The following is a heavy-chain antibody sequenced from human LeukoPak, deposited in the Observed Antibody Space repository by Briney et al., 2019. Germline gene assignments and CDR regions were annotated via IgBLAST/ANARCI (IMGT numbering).Heavy chain of an antibody. V-gene: IGHV3-30*02. D-gene: IGHD3-10*01. J-gene: IGHJ4*02. Sequence: TGGSLRLSCAASGFTFSSYGMHWVRQAPGKGLEWVAFIRYDGSNKYYADSVKGRFTISRDNSKNTLYLQMNSLRAEDTAVYYCAEELLSIMVRGDYWGQGTLVTVSS. CDR2: IRYDGSNK. CDR1: GFTFSSYG. CDR3: AEELLSIMVRGDY.